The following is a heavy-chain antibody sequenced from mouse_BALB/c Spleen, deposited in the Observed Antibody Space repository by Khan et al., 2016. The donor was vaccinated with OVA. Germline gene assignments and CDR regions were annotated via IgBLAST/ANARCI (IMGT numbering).Heavy chain of an antibody. J-gene: IGHJ2*01. V-gene: IGHV9-1*02. D-gene: IGHD2-1*01. CDR2: INTYTGEP. CDR1: GYTFTDYG. Sequence: QIQLVQSGPELKKPGETVRISCKASGYTFTDYGMNWVKQAPGKGLKWMGWINTYTGEPTYADEFKGRFAFSLETSASTAHLQINNLKNEDMATYFCGRSRGNFLLDLWGQGTTLTVSS. CDR3: GRSRGNFLLDL.